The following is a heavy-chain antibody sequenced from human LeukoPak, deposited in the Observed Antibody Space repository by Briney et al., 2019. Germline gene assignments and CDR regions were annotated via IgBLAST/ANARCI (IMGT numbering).Heavy chain of an antibody. V-gene: IGHV1-18*01. CDR1: GYTFTSYG. Sequence: ASVKVSCTASGYTFTSYGISWVRQAPGQGLEWMGWISVYKGKTNYAQKLQGRVTMTTDTSTSTAYMELRSLRSDETAMYYWARDRVRRSTTGGAFDIWGQGTMVTVSS. CDR2: ISVYKGKT. CDR3: ARDRVRRSTTGGAFDI. J-gene: IGHJ3*02. D-gene: IGHD2/OR15-2a*01.